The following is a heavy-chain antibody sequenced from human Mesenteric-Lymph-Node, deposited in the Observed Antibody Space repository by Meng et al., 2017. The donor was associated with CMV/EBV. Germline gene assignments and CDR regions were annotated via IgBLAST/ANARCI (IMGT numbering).Heavy chain of an antibody. CDR1: GGTFSSYT. CDR2: IIPILGIA. CDR3: ARGRYYFASGGYYSIDH. V-gene: IGHV1-69*02. J-gene: IGHJ4*02. Sequence: SVKVSCKASGGTFSSYTISWVRQAPGQGLEWMGRIIPILGIANYAQKFQGRVTITADKSTSTAYMELSSLRSEDTAVYSCARGRYYFASGGYYSIDHWGQGTLDTVSS. D-gene: IGHD3-10*01.